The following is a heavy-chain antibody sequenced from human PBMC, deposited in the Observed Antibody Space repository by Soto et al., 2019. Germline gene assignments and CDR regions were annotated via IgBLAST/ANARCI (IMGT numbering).Heavy chain of an antibody. CDR1: GGSISSYY. V-gene: IGHV4-59*01. D-gene: IGHD4-17*01. CDR2: IYYSGST. J-gene: IGHJ4*02. CDR3: ARATAFYGDYFDYFDY. Sequence: PSETLSLTCTVSGGSISSYYWSWIRQPPGKGLEWIGYIYYSGSTNYDPSLKSRVTISVDTSENQFSLKLSSVTAADTAVYYCARATAFYGDYFDYFDYWGQGTLVTVSS.